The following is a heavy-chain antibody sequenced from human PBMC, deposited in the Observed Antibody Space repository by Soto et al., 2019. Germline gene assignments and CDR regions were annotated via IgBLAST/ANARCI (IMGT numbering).Heavy chain of an antibody. CDR3: ACLGLELRPIDY. V-gene: IGHV4-61*01. CDR1: GGSVSSGSYY. D-gene: IGHD1-7*01. Sequence: SETLSLTCTVSGGSVSSGSYYWSWIRQPPGKGLEWIGYIYYSGSTNYNPSLKSRVTISVDTSKNQFSLKLSSVTPADTAVYYCACLGLELRPIDYWGQGTLVTVSS. J-gene: IGHJ4*02. CDR2: IYYSGST.